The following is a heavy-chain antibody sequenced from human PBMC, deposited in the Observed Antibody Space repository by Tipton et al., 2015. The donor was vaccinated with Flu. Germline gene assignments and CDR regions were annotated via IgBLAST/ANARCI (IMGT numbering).Heavy chain of an antibody. CDR1: GDSISGFY. CDR2: FYGAGIA. Sequence: TLSLTCTVSGDSISGFYWNWIRQPAGKGLEWIGHFYGAGIADYHPSLKSRVFLSMDPSKNQFYLKLHSVTAADTAVYYCARGVGTSWFTTKWGQGTHVTVS. V-gene: IGHV4-4*07. CDR3: ARGVGTSWFTTK. D-gene: IGHD6-13*01. J-gene: IGHJ4*02.